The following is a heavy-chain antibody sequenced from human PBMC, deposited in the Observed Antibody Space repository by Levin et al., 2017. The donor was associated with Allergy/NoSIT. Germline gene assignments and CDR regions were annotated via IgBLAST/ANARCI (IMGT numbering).Heavy chain of an antibody. J-gene: IGHJ5*02. D-gene: IGHD5-24*01. CDR1: GFTFTIYD. Sequence: AASVKVSCKASGFTFTIYDIHWVRQAPGQGLEWVGRLNPNTGGTDSAQKFMGRVTMTRETSTTTAFMELTRLRPDDTAIYYCARETMAAPPYNWCDTWGQGARVTVSA. CDR3: ARETMAAPPYNWCDT. CDR2: LNPNTGGT. V-gene: IGHV1-2*06.